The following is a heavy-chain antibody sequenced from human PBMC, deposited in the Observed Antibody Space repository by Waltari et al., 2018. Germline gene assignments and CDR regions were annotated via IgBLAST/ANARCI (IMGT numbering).Heavy chain of an antibody. V-gene: IGHV3-23*01. CDR2: ISGSGGST. CDR3: AKDRLSGHGWYYY. D-gene: IGHD6-19*01. J-gene: IGHJ4*02. CDR1: GFTFSSYA. Sequence: EVQLLESGGGLVQPGGSLRLSCAASGFTFSSYAMSWVRQAPGKGLEWVSAISGSGGSTYYADSVKGRFTISRDNSKNTLYLQMNSLRAEDTVVYYCAKDRLSGHGWYYYWGQGTLVTVSS.